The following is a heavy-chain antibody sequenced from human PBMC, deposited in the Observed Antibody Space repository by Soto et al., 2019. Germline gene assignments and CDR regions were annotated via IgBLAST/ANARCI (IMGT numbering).Heavy chain of an antibody. D-gene: IGHD3-9*01. J-gene: IGHJ6*02. CDR2: INPSGGST. CDR1: GYTFTSYG. V-gene: IGHV1-46*01. Sequence: ASVKVSCKASGYTFTSYGISWVRQAPGQGLEWMGIINPSGGSTSYAQKFQGRVTMTRDTSTSTVYMELSSLRSEDTAVYYCARDAELRYFDWLSTYYYYYGMDVWGQGTTVTVSS. CDR3: ARDAELRYFDWLSTYYYYYGMDV.